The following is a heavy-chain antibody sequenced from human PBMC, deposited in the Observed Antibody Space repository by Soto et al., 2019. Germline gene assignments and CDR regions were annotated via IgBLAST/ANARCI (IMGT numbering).Heavy chain of an antibody. V-gene: IGHV2-5*02. D-gene: IGHD3-16*01. CDR2: IYWDDDK. CDR1: GFSLSTSEVC. J-gene: IGHJ4*02. CDR3: ARLTDLYLMFDF. Sequence: ESGPTLVNPTQTLTLTCTFSGFSLSTSEVCVGWIRQPPGKALELLGIIYWDDDKRYSPLLNKRLTITKDTSKNQVVLTMTNMDSVDTGTYHCARLTDLYLMFDFWGQGTQVTVSS.